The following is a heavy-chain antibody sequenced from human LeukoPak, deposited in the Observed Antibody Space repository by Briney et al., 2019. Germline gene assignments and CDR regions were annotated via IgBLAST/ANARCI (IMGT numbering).Heavy chain of an antibody. Sequence: GGSLRLSCAASGFTFSSYWMSWVRQAPGKGLEWVANIKQDGSEKYYVDSVKGRSTISRDNAKNSLYLQMNSLRAEDTAVYYCARDLGRIQLWPVGYWGQGTLVTVSS. CDR3: ARDLGRIQLWPVGY. CDR1: GFTFSSYW. CDR2: IKQDGSEK. D-gene: IGHD5-18*01. V-gene: IGHV3-7*01. J-gene: IGHJ4*02.